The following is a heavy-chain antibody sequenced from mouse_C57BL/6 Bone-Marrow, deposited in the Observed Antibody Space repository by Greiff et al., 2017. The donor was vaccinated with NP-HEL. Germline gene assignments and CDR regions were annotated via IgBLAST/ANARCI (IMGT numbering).Heavy chain of an antibody. CDR2: IDPETGGT. D-gene: IGHD2-1*01. V-gene: IGHV1-15*01. CDR1: GYTFTDYE. Sequence: QVQLKQSGAELVRPGASVTLSCKASGYTFTDYEMHWVKQTPVHGLEWIGAIDPETGGTAYNQKFKGKAILTADKSSSTAYMELRSLTSEDSAVYYCTALYYGNLYYFDYWGQGTTLTVSS. CDR3: TALYYGNLYYFDY. J-gene: IGHJ2*01.